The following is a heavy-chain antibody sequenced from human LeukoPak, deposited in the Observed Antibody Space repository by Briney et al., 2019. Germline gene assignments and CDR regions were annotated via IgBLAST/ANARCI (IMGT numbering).Heavy chain of an antibody. V-gene: IGHV3-7*01. D-gene: IGHD5-18*01. Sequence: PGGSLRLSCATSGFTFRNYWMSWVRQAPGKGLEWLANIKQDGSEKYYVDSVKGRLTISRDNAKNSLYLQMNSLRAEDTAVYYRAALDTAMVTSGGYWGQGTLVTVSS. CDR1: GFTFRNYW. CDR2: IKQDGSEK. J-gene: IGHJ4*02. CDR3: AALDTAMVTSGGY.